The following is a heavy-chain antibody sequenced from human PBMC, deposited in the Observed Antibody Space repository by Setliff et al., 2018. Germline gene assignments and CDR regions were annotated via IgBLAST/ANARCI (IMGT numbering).Heavy chain of an antibody. V-gene: IGHV3-21*01. CDR1: GFTFSDHS. J-gene: IGHJ6*03. CDR3: ARGGPYYYYYMDV. CDR2: ISTTGRYT. Sequence: GGSLRLSCAASGFTFSDHSMNWVRQAPGKGLEWVSSISTTGRYTFFADSVEGRFTVSRDNAKNSLYLEMNSLRDDDTALYYCARGGPYYYYYMDVWGKGTMVTVSS.